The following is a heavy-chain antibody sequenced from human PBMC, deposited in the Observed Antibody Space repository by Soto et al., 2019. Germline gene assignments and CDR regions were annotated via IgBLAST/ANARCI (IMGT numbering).Heavy chain of an antibody. J-gene: IGHJ4*02. CDR3: ARMSNSGYPLDY. Sequence: SETLSLTCTVSGASVSSTYWWSWVRQPPGKGPEWIGEINHRGSANYNPSLKSRVTISVDISKSQFSLKLSSVTAADTAVYYCARMSNSGYPLDYWGQGTLVTVSS. CDR1: GASVSSTYW. D-gene: IGHD3-22*01. CDR2: INHRGSA. V-gene: IGHV4-4*02.